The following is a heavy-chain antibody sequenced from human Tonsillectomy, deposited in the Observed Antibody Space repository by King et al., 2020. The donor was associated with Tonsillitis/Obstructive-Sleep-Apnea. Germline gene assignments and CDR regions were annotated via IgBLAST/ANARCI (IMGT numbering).Heavy chain of an antibody. D-gene: IGHD5-18*01. Sequence: VQLVESGGGLVKPGGSLRLSCAASGFTLSDYYMNWIRQAPGKGLEWVSYISSSGSTIYYADSVKGRFTISRDNAKNSLYLQMNHLRAEDTAGYYCAGGTGQVWLDYYSYMDVWGKGTTVTVSS. J-gene: IGHJ6*03. CDR3: AGGTGQVWLDYYSYMDV. CDR1: GFTLSDYY. CDR2: ISSSGSTI. V-gene: IGHV3-11*01.